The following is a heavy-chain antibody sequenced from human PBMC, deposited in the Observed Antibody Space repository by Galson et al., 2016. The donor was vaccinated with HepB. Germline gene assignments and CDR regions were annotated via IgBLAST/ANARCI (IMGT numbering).Heavy chain of an antibody. D-gene: IGHD1-26*01. CDR2: IHQDGGQR. J-gene: IGHJ4*02. CDR3: ARRMLVGAGFDY. Sequence: SLRLSCAASGFTFSSYGMHWVRQAPGKGLEWVANIHQDGGQRYYGDSVKGRFTVSRDNAKISLYLHMNSLRVDDTALYYCARRMLVGAGFDYWGQGALVTVSS. CDR1: GFTFSSYG. V-gene: IGHV3-7*04.